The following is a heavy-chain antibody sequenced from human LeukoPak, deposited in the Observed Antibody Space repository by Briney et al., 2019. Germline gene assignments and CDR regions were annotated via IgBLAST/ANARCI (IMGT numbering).Heavy chain of an antibody. D-gene: IGHD6-13*01. CDR1: GGSFSGYY. V-gene: IGHV4-34*01. Sequence: SETLSLTCAVYGGSFSGYYWSWIRQPPGKGLEWIGEINHSGSTNYNPSLKSRVTISVDTSKNQFSLKLSSVTAADTAVYYCARHPLGSSWYPFGRKGQYWYFDLWGRGTLVTVSS. J-gene: IGHJ2*01. CDR3: ARHPLGSSWYPFGRKGQYWYFDL. CDR2: INHSGST.